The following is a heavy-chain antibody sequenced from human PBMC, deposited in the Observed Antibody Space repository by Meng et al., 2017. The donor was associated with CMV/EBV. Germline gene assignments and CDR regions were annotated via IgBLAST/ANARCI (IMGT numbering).Heavy chain of an antibody. CDR2: INPNSGGT. CDR3: ARFVGYCSSTSCYPKRGLVDY. D-gene: IGHD2-2*01. V-gene: IGHV1-2*02. J-gene: IGHJ4*02. Sequence: ASVKVSCKASDYILSGYYMHWVRQAPGQGLEWMGWINPNSGGTNYAQKFQGRVTMTRDTSISTAYMELSRLRSDDTAVYYCARFVGYCSSTSCYPKRGLVDYWGQGTLVTVSS. CDR1: DYILSGYY.